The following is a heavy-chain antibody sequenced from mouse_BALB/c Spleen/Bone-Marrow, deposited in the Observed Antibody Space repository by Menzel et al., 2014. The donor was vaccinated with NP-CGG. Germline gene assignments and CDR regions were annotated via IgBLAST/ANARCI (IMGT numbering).Heavy chain of an antibody. CDR3: ARTPRATFYFDY. D-gene: IGHD3-1*01. V-gene: IGHV14-3*02. CDR2: IDPANGNT. Sequence: EVQLVESGAELVKPGASVKLSCTASGFNIKDTYMHWVKQRPEQGLGWIGRIDPANGNTKYDPKFQGKATITADTSSNTAYLQLFSLTSEDTAVYYCARTPRATFYFDYWGQGTTLTVSS. J-gene: IGHJ2*01. CDR1: GFNIKDTY.